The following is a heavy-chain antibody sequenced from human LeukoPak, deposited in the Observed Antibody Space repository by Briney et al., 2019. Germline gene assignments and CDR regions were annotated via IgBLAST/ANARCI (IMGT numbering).Heavy chain of an antibody. J-gene: IGHJ1*01. CDR2: IIPIFGTA. CDR3: ARAPGGPLGYCSGGSCYPEYFQH. CDR1: GGTFSSYA. D-gene: IGHD2-15*01. Sequence: GASVKVSCKASGGTFSSYAISWVRQAPGQGLEWMGGIIPIFGTANYAQKFQGRVTITADKSTSTAYMELSSLRPEDTAVYYCARAPGGPLGYCSGGSCYPEYFQHWGQGTLVTVSS. V-gene: IGHV1-69*06.